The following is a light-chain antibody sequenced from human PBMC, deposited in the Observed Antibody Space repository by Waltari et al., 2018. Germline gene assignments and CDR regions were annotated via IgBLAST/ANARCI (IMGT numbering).Light chain of an antibody. Sequence: QAVLTQPSSLSASPGASASLTCTLRSGLNIGPYWIHWYQPKPGSPPHFLLRFKSDSDKQQGSGVPSRFSGSKDASANAGILLISGLQSEDEADYYCMIWHSSAVVFGGGTKLTVL. CDR1: SGLNIGPYW. V-gene: IGLV5-45*03. J-gene: IGLJ2*01. CDR2: FKSDSDK. CDR3: MIWHSSAVV.